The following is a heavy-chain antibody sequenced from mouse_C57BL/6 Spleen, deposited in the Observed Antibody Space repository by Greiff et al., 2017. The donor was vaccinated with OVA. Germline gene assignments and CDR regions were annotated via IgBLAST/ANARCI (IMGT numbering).Heavy chain of an antibody. J-gene: IGHJ2*01. CDR2: IDPSDSET. Sequence: VQLQQSGAELVRPGSSVKLSCKASGYTFTSYWMHWVKQRPIQGLEWIGNIDPSDSETHYNQKFKDKATLTVDKSSSTAYMQLSSLTSEDSAVYYCAREGDSSGSNYFDYWGQGTTLTVSS. CDR3: AREGDSSGSNYFDY. CDR1: GYTFTSYW. D-gene: IGHD3-2*02. V-gene: IGHV1-52*01.